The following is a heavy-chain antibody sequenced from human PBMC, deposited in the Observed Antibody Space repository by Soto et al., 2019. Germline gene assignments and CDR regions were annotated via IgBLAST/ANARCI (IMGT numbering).Heavy chain of an antibody. J-gene: IGHJ3*02. V-gene: IGHV3-21*01. CDR2: ISSSSSYI. CDR1: GFTFSSYS. Sequence: VGSLRLSCEDSGFTFSSYSMNWVRQAPGKGLEWVSSISSSSSYIYYADSVKGRFTISRNNAKNSLYLQMNSLRAEDTAVYYCARDPRPPSEWELSDAFDIWGQGTMVTVSS. D-gene: IGHD1-26*01. CDR3: ARDPRPPSEWELSDAFDI.